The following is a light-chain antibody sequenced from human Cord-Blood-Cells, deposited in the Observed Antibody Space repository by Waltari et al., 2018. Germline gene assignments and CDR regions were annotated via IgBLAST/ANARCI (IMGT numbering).Light chain of an antibody. CDR1: SSDVGGFNY. CDR3: SSYPSSSTLVV. V-gene: IGLV2-14*01. J-gene: IGLJ2*01. CDR2: DVS. Sequence: QSALTQPPSASGSPGQSVPISCPGTSSDVGGFNYVSWYQQHPGKAPKLMIYDVSNRPSGVSNRFSGSKSGNTASLTISGLQAEDEADYYCSSYPSSSTLVVFGGGTKLTVL.